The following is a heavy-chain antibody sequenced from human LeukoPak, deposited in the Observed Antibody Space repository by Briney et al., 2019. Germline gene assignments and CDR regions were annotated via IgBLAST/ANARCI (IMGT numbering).Heavy chain of an antibody. Sequence: GASVKVSCKASGYTFTSYDINWVRQATGQGLEWMGWMSPNSGNTGYAQKFQGRVTITRNTSISTAYMELSSLRSEDTAVYYCARGLYCSSTSCYHNWFDPWGQGTLVTVSS. CDR2: MSPNSGNT. V-gene: IGHV1-8*03. CDR1: GYTFTSYD. CDR3: ARGLYCSSTSCYHNWFDP. J-gene: IGHJ5*02. D-gene: IGHD2-2*01.